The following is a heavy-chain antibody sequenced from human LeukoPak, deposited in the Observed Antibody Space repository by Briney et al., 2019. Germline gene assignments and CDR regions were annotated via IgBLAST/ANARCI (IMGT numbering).Heavy chain of an antibody. CDR2: INPNSGGT. CDR1: GYTFTGYY. D-gene: IGHD6-19*01. Sequence: ASVEVSCKASGYTFTGYYMHWVRQAPRQGLEWMGWINPNSGGTNYAQKFQGRVTMTRDTSISTAYMELSRLRSDDTAVYYCARGPVAAPDFDYWGQGTLVTVSS. J-gene: IGHJ4*02. CDR3: ARGPVAAPDFDY. V-gene: IGHV1-2*02.